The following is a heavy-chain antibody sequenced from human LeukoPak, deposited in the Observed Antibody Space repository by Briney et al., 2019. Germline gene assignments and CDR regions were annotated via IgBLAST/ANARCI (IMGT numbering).Heavy chain of an antibody. J-gene: IGHJ6*04. CDR3: ARDYYGSGSYPKDPYYYYGMDV. CDR2: ISAYNGNT. V-gene: IGHV1-18*04. Sequence: ASVRVSCKASGYTFTSYGISWGRQAPGQGVEWMGWISAYNGNTNYAQKLQGRVTMTTDTSTSTAYMELRSLRSDDTAVYYCARDYYGSGSYPKDPYYYYGMDVWGKGTTVTVSS. D-gene: IGHD3-10*01. CDR1: GYTFTSYG.